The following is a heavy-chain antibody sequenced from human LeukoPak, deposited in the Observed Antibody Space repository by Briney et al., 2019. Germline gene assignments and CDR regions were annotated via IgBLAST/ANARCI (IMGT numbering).Heavy chain of an antibody. Sequence: PSETLSLTCTVSGGSISSGGYYWSWIRQHPGKGLEWIGYIYYSGSTYYNPSLKSRVTISVDTSKNQFSLKLSSVTAADTAVYYRARVRVVPAAIATYYFDYWGQETLVTVSS. J-gene: IGHJ4*02. CDR3: ARVRVVPAAIATYYFDY. D-gene: IGHD2-2*02. CDR1: GGSISSGGYY. V-gene: IGHV4-31*03. CDR2: IYYSGST.